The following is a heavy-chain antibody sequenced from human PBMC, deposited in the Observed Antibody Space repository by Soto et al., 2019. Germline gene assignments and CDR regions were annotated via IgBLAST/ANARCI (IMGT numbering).Heavy chain of an antibody. CDR2: IKSKTDGGTT. CDR3: TTTTLHYGSGSYYRFDP. J-gene: IGHJ5*02. V-gene: IGHV3-15*01. D-gene: IGHD3-10*01. CDR1: GFTFSNAW. Sequence: EVQLVESGGGLVKRGGSLRLSCAASGFTFSNAWMSWVRQAPGKGLEWVGRIKSKTDGGTTDYAAPVKGRFTISRDDSKNTLYLQMNSLKTEDTAVYYCTTTTLHYGSGSYYRFDPWGQGTLVTVSS.